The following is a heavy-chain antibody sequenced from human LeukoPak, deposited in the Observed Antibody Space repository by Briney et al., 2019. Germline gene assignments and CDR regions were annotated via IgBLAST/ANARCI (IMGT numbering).Heavy chain of an antibody. Sequence: GASVKVSCKTSGYTFTDYGINWVRQAPGQGLEWMGWISAYNGNTNYAQKLQGRVTMTTDTSTSTAYMELRSLRSDDTAVYYCASDILTGYHPWYFDYWGQGTLVTVSS. CDR2: ISAYNGNT. CDR1: GYTFTDYG. V-gene: IGHV1-18*01. J-gene: IGHJ4*02. D-gene: IGHD3-9*01. CDR3: ASDILTGYHPWYFDY.